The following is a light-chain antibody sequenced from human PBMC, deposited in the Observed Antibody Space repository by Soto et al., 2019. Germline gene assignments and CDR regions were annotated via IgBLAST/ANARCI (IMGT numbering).Light chain of an antibody. V-gene: IGKV3-20*01. J-gene: IGKJ1*01. CDR2: GAS. CDR3: QQYGSSPWT. Sequence: EIVLTQSPGLLSLSPGERATLSCRASQSIDSRYLGWYQQKPGQTPRLLIYGASGRATGIPDRFSGSGSGTDFTLTISRLEPEDFAMYYCQQYGSSPWTFGQGTKVEVQ. CDR1: QSIDSRY.